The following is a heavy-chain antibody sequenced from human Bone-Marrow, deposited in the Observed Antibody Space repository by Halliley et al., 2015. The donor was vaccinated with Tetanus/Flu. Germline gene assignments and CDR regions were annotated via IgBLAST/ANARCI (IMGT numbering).Heavy chain of an antibody. D-gene: IGHD2-2*01. J-gene: IGHJ3*02. V-gene: IGHV4-59*12. CDR1: GGSINGYY. CDR3: ARRAYCSSTSCFDAFDI. CDR2: ISYSGST. Sequence: TLSLTCTVSGGSINGYYWSWIRQPPGKGLEWIAYISYSGSTTYKLSLKSRLSMSSDTSKNQFSLRLTSVTAADTAVYYCARRAYCSSTSCFDAFDIWGQGTMVTVSS.